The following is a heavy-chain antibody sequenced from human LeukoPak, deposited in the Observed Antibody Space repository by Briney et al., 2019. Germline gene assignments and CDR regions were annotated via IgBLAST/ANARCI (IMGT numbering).Heavy chain of an antibody. D-gene: IGHD3-16*02. J-gene: IGHJ5*02. CDR2: INHSGST. V-gene: IGHV4-34*01. CDR3: ARYSDYVWGSYRYLPRSWSDP. CDR1: GGSFSGYY. Sequence: SETLSLTCAVYGGSFSGYYWSWIRQPPGKGLEWIGEINHSGSTNYNPSLKSRVTISVDTSKNQFSLKLSSVTAADTAVYYCARYSDYVWGSYRYLPRSWSDPWGQGTLVTVSS.